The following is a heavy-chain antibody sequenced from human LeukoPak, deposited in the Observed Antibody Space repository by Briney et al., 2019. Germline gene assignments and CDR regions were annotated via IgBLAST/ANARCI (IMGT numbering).Heavy chain of an antibody. CDR3: VREVGAPRSFQH. D-gene: IGHD1-26*01. CDR2: INGDGSST. CDR1: GFTFSSNW. V-gene: IGHV3-74*01. J-gene: IGHJ1*01. Sequence: GGSLRLSCAASGFTFSSNWMHWVRQAPGKGLVWVSRINGDGSSTAHAESVKGRFTISRNNADNTLHLQMNSLRAEDTAVYHCVREVGAPRSFQHWGQGALVTVSS.